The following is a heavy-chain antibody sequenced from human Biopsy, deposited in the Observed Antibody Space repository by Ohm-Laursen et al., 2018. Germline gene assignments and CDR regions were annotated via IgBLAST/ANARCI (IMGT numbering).Heavy chain of an antibody. J-gene: IGHJ2*01. Sequence: SLRLSCTAAGFTFKNDNMHWVRQAPGKGLEWVAAIYNDGINEYYADSVKGRFTISRDDSKNTLYLQMNSLRVEDTAVFYLARDLRGHWFFDLWGRGTLVTVSS. CDR3: ARDLRGHWFFDL. D-gene: IGHD5/OR15-5a*01. V-gene: IGHV3-33*01. CDR2: IYNDGINE. CDR1: GFTFKNDN.